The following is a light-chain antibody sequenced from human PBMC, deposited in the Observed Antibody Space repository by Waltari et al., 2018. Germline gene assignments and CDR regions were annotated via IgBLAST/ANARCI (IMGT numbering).Light chain of an antibody. CDR1: QSVLYSSNNKNY. Sequence: DIVMTQSPDSLAVSLGERATINCTSSQSVLYSSNNKNYLAWYQQRPGQPPKLLIYWAPTRESGVPDRFSGGGSGTDFTLTISSLQAEDVAVYYCQQYYSPPVTFGGGTKVEIK. V-gene: IGKV4-1*01. CDR2: WAP. CDR3: QQYYSPPVT. J-gene: IGKJ4*01.